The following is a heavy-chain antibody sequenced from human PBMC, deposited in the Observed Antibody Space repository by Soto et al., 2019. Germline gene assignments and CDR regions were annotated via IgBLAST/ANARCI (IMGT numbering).Heavy chain of an antibody. D-gene: IGHD6-13*01. Sequence: SETLSLTCTVSGGSISSYYWSWIRQPPGKGLEWIGYIYYSGSTNYNPSLKSRVTISVDTSKNQFSLKLSSVTAADTAVYYCARCIAAAGTPFGYWGQGTLATVSS. V-gene: IGHV4-59*01. J-gene: IGHJ4*02. CDR2: IYYSGST. CDR1: GGSISSYY. CDR3: ARCIAAAGTPFGY.